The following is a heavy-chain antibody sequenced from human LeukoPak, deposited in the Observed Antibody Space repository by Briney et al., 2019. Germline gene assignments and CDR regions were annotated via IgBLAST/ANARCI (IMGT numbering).Heavy chain of an antibody. V-gene: IGHV3-30*02. D-gene: IGHD1-14*01. CDR1: GFTFSSYG. CDR3: AKDQRNLVVLDY. CDR2: IRYDGSNK. Sequence: GGSLRLSCAASGFTFSSYGMHWVRQAPGKGLEWVAFIRYDGSNKYYADSVKGRFTISRDNSKNTLYLQMNSLRAEDTAVYYCAKDQRNLVVLDYWGQGTLVTVSS. J-gene: IGHJ4*02.